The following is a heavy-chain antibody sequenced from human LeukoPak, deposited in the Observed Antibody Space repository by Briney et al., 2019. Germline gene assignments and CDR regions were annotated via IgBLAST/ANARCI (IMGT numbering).Heavy chain of an antibody. Sequence: GGSLRHSRVATRFTFSSYAMSWVRPAPGKGLDWVSAISSGGDATYYADSVKGRFTISRDNSKNTLFLHMNSLRAEDTAVYFCAKRDTRGRYYFDSWGLGTLVTVSS. J-gene: IGHJ4*02. CDR2: ISSGGDAT. CDR3: AKRDTRGRYYFDS. V-gene: IGHV3-23*01. D-gene: IGHD2-2*01. CDR1: RFTFSSYA.